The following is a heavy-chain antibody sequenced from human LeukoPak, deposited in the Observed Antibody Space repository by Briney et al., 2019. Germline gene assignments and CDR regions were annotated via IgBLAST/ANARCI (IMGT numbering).Heavy chain of an antibody. J-gene: IGHJ4*02. D-gene: IGHD3-10*01. CDR3: ARRSGSTFSYYFDY. Sequence: GGSLRLSCAASGFSFSGSWMHWVRQAPGKGLVWVSLISSDGSTTTYADSAKGRFTISRDNAKNTVYLQMNSLRAEDTAVYYCARRSGSTFSYYFDYWGQGTLVTVSS. CDR1: GFSFSGSW. V-gene: IGHV3-74*03. CDR2: ISSDGSTT.